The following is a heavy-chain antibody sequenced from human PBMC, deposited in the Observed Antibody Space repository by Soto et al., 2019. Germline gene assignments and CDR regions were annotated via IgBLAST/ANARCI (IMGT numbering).Heavy chain of an antibody. J-gene: IGHJ6*02. CDR3: ARDRAAGTIFLSRYYGMDV. D-gene: IGHD3-3*01. CDR1: GFAFSSYS. CDR2: ISSGSSYI. Sequence: GGSLRLSCAASGFAFSSYSMNWFRQAPGKGLEWVSSISSGSSYIYYADSVKGRFAISRDNAKNSLYLQMNSLRAEDTAVYYCARDRAAGTIFLSRYYGMDVWGHGTTVTVSS. V-gene: IGHV3-21*01.